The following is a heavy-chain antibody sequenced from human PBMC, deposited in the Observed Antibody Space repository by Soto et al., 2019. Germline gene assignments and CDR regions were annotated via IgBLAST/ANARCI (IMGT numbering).Heavy chain of an antibody. D-gene: IGHD3-10*01. CDR1: GFTFSSYW. Sequence: GGSLRLSCAASGFTFSSYWMHWVRQAPGKGLVWVSRINSDGSSTSYADSVKGRFTISRDNAKNTLYLQMNSLRAEDTAVYYCARVGVLWFGELLPFDYWGQGTLVTVSS. J-gene: IGHJ4*02. CDR3: ARVGVLWFGELLPFDY. V-gene: IGHV3-74*01. CDR2: INSDGSST.